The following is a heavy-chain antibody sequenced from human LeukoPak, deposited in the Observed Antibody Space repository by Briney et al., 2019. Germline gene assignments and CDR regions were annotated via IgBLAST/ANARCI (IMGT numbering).Heavy chain of an antibody. CDR3: ARGASVSNYYYYMDV. CDR2: IYYSGST. Sequence: SETLSLTCTVSGGSISSYYWSWIRQPPGKGLEWIGHIYYSGSTNYNPSLKSRVTISVDTSKNQFSLKLSSVTAADTAVYYCARGASVSNYYYYMDVWGKGTTVTISS. CDR1: GGSISSYY. J-gene: IGHJ6*03. V-gene: IGHV4-59*01. D-gene: IGHD5/OR15-5a*01.